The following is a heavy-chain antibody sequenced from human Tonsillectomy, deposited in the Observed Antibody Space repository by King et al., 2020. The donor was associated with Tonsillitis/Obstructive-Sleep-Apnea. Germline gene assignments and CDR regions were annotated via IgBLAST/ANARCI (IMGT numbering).Heavy chain of an antibody. CDR1: GFTFSNAW. CDR2: IKSKTDGGTT. V-gene: IGHV3-15*01. CDR3: TTAEGYYYYYMDV. J-gene: IGHJ6*03. Sequence: VQLVESGGGLVKPGGSLRLSCAASGFTFSNAWMSWVRQAPGKGLEWVGRIKSKTDGGTTDYAAPVKGRFTISRDDSKNTLYLQMNSLNTEDTAVYYCTTAEGYYYYYMDVWGKGTTVTVSS.